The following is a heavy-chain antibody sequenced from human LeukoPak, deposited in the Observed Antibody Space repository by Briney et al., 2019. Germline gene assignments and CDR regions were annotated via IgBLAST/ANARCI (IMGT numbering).Heavy chain of an antibody. V-gene: IGHV1-69*05. Sequence: SVKVSCKASGGTFISYAISWVRQAPGQGLEWIGGIIPIFGTANYAQKFQGRVTITTDESTSTAYMELSSLRSEDTAVYYCAKESTVTAGGFDYWGQGTLVTVSS. CDR3: AKESTVTAGGFDY. CDR2: IIPIFGTA. D-gene: IGHD4-17*01. CDR1: GGTFISYA. J-gene: IGHJ4*02.